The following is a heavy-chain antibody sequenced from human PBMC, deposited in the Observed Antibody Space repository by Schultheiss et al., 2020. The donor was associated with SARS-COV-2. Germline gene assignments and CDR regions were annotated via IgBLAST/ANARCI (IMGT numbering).Heavy chain of an antibody. J-gene: IGHJ6*02. V-gene: IGHV1-3*01. Sequence: ASVKVSCKASGYTFTSYYMNWVRQAPGQRLEWMGWINAGNGNTKYSQKFQGRVTITRDTSASTAYMELSSLRSEDTAVYYCARDMRCSSTSCYIRYYYYGMDVWGQGTTVTVSS. CDR2: INAGNGNT. CDR3: ARDMRCSSTSCYIRYYYYGMDV. D-gene: IGHD2-2*02. CDR1: GYTFTSYY.